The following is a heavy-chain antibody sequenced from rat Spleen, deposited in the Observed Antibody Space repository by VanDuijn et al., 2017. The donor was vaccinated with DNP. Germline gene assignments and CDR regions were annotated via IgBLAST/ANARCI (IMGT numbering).Heavy chain of an antibody. CDR3: AKNSGYYFDY. CDR2: LSFDGDTS. CDR1: GITFRDYY. D-gene: IGHD4-3*01. J-gene: IGHJ2*01. V-gene: IGHV5-20*01. Sequence: EVQLVESGGGLVQPGRSLKLSCAASGITFRDYYMAWVRQAPTKSLEWVASLSFDGDTSYYRDSVKGRFTISRDNAKRSLYLQMDSLRSEDTATYYCAKNSGYYFDYWGQGVMVTVSS.